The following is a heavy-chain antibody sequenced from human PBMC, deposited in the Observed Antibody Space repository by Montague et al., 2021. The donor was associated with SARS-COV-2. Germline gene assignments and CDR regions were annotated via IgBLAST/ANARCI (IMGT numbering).Heavy chain of an antibody. J-gene: IGHJ1*01. CDR3: ARDGDYGGTWYSFLQN. V-gene: IGHV6-1*01. Sequence: CAISGASVSSDTAAWHWIRQSPSRGLEWLGRTFYRSQWHTDSAASVRSRISFSGDISKNQFSLHLNSVTPEDTAIYYCARDGDYGGTWYSFLQNWGQGTLVIVSP. CDR2: TFYRSQWHT. CDR1: GASVSSDTAA. D-gene: IGHD4-17*01.